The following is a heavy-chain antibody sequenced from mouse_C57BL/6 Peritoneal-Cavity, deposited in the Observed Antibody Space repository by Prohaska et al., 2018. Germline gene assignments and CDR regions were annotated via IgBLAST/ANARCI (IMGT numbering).Heavy chain of an antibody. D-gene: IGHD1-1*01. Sequence: EVQLQQSGPELVKPGASVKISCKASGYTFTDYYMNWVKQSHGKSLEWIGDINPNNGGTSYNQKFKGKATLTVDKSSSTAYMELRSLTSEDSAVYYCARKDYGSLWYFDVWGTGTTVTVSS. CDR3: ARKDYGSLWYFDV. CDR2: INPNNGGT. V-gene: IGHV1-26*01. CDR1: GYTFTDYY. J-gene: IGHJ1*03.